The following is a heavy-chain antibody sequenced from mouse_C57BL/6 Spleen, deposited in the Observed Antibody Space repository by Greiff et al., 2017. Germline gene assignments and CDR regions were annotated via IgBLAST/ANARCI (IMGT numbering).Heavy chain of an antibody. CDR3: ARGYYGSSLYAMDY. Sequence: VQLQQSGAELARPGASVKMSCKASGYTFTSYTMHWVKQRPGQGLEWIGYINPSSGYTKYNQKFKDKATLTADKSSSTAYMQLSSLTSEDSAVYYCARGYYGSSLYAMDYWGQGTSVTVSS. J-gene: IGHJ4*01. V-gene: IGHV1-4*01. CDR1: GYTFTSYT. CDR2: INPSSGYT. D-gene: IGHD1-1*01.